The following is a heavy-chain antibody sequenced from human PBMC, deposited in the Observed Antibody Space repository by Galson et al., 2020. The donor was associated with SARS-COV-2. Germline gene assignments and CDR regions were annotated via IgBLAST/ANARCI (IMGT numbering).Heavy chain of an antibody. CDR1: GYTFTGYY. Sequence: ASVKVSCKASGYTFTGYYIHWVRQAPGQGLEWMGWINPNSGGTNYAQNFQGRVTMTRDTPISTAYMELSRLRSDDTAVYYCASARGPAYYDSSGYLDYWGQGSLVTVSS. J-gene: IGHJ4*02. CDR3: ASARGPAYYDSSGYLDY. CDR2: INPNSGGT. V-gene: IGHV1-2*02. D-gene: IGHD3-22*01.